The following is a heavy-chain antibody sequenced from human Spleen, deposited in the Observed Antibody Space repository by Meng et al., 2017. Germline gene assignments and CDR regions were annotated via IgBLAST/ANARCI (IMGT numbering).Heavy chain of an antibody. V-gene: IGHV4-38-2*02. D-gene: IGHD2-21*02. CDR2: IYHSGTT. CDR1: GYSISSGYF. Sequence: SETLSLTCTVSGYSISSGYFWVWIRQSPGTGLEWIGSIYHSGTTYYNPSLKSRVTISVDTSKNQFSLKLNSMTAADTAVYYCAGGAVVTLIFYHAMDVWGQGTTVTVSS. J-gene: IGHJ6*02. CDR3: AGGAVVTLIFYHAMDV.